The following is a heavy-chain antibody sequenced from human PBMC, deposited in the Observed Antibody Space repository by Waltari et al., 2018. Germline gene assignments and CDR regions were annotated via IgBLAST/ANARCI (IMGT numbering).Heavy chain of an antibody. Sequence: QVQLQQWGAGLLKPSETLSLTCAVYGGSFCGYYWSWIRQPPGKGLEWIGEINHSGSTNYNPSLKSRVTISVDTSKNQFSLKLSSVTAADTAVYYCARGTVTIDYWGQGTLVTVSS. CDR1: GGSFCGYY. J-gene: IGHJ4*02. D-gene: IGHD1-7*01. CDR3: ARGTVTIDY. V-gene: IGHV4-34*01. CDR2: INHSGST.